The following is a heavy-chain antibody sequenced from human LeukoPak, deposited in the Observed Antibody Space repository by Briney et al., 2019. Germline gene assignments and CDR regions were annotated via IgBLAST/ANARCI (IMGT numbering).Heavy chain of an antibody. Sequence: GESLKISCQGSGYGFTNYWIGWVRQVPGKGLEWMGIIYPADFETRYSPSFQGQVTISVDKSINTAYLQWGSLSVSDTAIYYCVNTLYSGIYGDAFDVWAQGTMVTVSS. V-gene: IGHV5-51*01. J-gene: IGHJ3*01. CDR2: IYPADFET. CDR1: GYGFTNYW. CDR3: VNTLYSGIYGDAFDV. D-gene: IGHD1-26*01.